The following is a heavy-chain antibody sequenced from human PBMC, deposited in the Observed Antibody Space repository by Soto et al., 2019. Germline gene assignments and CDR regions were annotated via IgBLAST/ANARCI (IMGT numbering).Heavy chain of an antibody. J-gene: IGHJ4*02. CDR2: MNPNSGNT. V-gene: IGHV1-8*02. CDR3: ARLQAAAGDNDLTFDY. CDR1: GYTFTSYD. Sequence: ASVKVSCKASGYTFTSYDINWVRQATGQGLEYLGWMNPNSGNTGYVQKFQGRVTLTRNTSISTAYLQWSSLKASDTAMYYCARLQAAAGDNDLTFDYWGQGTLVTVSS. D-gene: IGHD6-13*01.